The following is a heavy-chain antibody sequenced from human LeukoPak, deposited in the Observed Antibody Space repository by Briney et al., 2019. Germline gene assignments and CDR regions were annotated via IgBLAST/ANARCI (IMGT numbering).Heavy chain of an antibody. V-gene: IGHV4-31*03. CDR2: IYYSGST. CDR1: GGSISSGGYY. CDR3: ARDSGAVAGRPFDY. Sequence: SETLSLTCTVSGGSISSGGYYWSWIRQHPGKGLEWIVYIYYSGSTYYNPSLKSRVTISVDTSKNQFSLKLSSVTAADTAVYYCARDSGAVAGRPFDYWGQGTLVTVSS. D-gene: IGHD6-19*01. J-gene: IGHJ4*02.